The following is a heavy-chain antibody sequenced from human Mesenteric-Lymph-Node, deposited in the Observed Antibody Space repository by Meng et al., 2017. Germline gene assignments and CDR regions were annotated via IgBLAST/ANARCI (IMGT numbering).Heavy chain of an antibody. CDR3: AREGDYYYGSGSYYNVLLPDY. CDR2: INWNGGST. Sequence: GESLKISCAASGFTFDDYGMSWVRQAPGKGLEWVSGINWNGGSTGYADSVKGRFTISRDNSKNTLYLQMNSLRAEDTAVYYCAREGDYYYGSGSYYNVLLPDYWGQGTLVTVSS. CDR1: GFTFDDYG. V-gene: IGHV3-20*04. J-gene: IGHJ4*02. D-gene: IGHD3-10*01.